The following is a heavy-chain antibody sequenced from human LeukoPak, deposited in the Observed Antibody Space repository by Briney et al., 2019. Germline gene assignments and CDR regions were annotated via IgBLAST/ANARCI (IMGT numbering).Heavy chain of an antibody. CDR2: INHSGST. D-gene: IGHD3-3*01. CDR1: GGSFSGYY. V-gene: IGHV4-34*01. Sequence: SETLSLTCAVYGGSFSGYYWSWIRQPPGKGLEWIGEINHSGSTNYNPSLKSRVTISVDTSKNQSSLKLSSVTAADTAVYYCARDFRSGYDYWGQGTLVTVSS. J-gene: IGHJ4*02. CDR3: ARDFRSGYDY.